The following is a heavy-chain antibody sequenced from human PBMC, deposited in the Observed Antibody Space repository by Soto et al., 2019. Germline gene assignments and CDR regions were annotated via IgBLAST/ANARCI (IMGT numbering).Heavy chain of an antibody. CDR1: GFTFSSYG. CDR3: ARGYSSSWFTLRWPYYFDY. D-gene: IGHD6-13*01. Sequence: GGSLRLSCAASGFTFSSYGMHWVRQAPGKGLEWVAVIWYDGSNKYYADSVKGRFTISRDNSKNTLYLQMNSLRAEDTAVYYCARGYSSSWFTLRWPYYFDYWGQGTLVTVSS. J-gene: IGHJ4*02. CDR2: IWYDGSNK. V-gene: IGHV3-33*01.